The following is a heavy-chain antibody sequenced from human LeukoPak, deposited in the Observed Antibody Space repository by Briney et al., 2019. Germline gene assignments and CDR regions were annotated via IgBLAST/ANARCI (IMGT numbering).Heavy chain of an antibody. CDR1: GGSISSGDYY. Sequence: SETLSLTCTVSGGSISSGDYYWSWIRQPPGKGLGWIGYIYYSGSTYYNPSLKSRVTISVDTSKNQFSLKLSSVTAADTAVYYCARERNYYDSSGWSYYFDYWGQGTLVTVSS. CDR2: IYYSGST. J-gene: IGHJ4*02. V-gene: IGHV4-30-4*01. D-gene: IGHD3-22*01. CDR3: ARERNYYDSSGWSYYFDY.